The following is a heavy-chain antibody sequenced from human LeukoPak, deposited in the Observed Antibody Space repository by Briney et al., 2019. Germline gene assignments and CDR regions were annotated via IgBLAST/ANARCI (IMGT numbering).Heavy chain of an antibody. J-gene: IGHJ3*02. CDR2: INHSGST. V-gene: IGHV4-34*01. CDR1: GGSFSGYY. D-gene: IGHD3-22*01. CDR3: ARRITMIVVANRAFDI. Sequence: PSETLSLTCAVYGGSFSGYYWSWIRQPPGKGLEWIGEINHSGSTNYNPSLKSRVTISVDTSKNQFSLKLSSATAADTAVYYCARRITMIVVANRAFDIWGQGTMVTVSS.